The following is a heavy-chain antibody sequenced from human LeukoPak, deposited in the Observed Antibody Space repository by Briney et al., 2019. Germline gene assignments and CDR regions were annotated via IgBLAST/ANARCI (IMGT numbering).Heavy chain of an antibody. V-gene: IGHV4-59*01. CDR2: VYYTGST. CDR3: ARGAMDTTPFFDY. Sequence: GSLRLSCAASGFTLSSNYMSWVRQAPGKGLEWIGYVYYTGSTNFNPSLKSRVTMSLDTSRNQFSLKLTSLTAADTAVYYCARGAMDTTPFFDYWGQGTRVTVSS. D-gene: IGHD5-24*01. CDR1: GFTLSSNY. J-gene: IGHJ4*02.